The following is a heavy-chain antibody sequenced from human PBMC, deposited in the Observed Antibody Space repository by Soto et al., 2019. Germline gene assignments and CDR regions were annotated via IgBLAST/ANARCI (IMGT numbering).Heavy chain of an antibody. CDR2: INAGNGNT. J-gene: IGHJ4*02. Sequence: ASVKVSCKASGYTFTSYAMHWVRQAPGQRLEWMGWINAGNGNTKYSQKFQGRVTITRDTSASTAYMELSSLRSEDTAVYYCARVYDSSGYYAEGYWGQGTLVTVSS. V-gene: IGHV1-3*01. CDR1: GYTFTSYA. D-gene: IGHD3-22*01. CDR3: ARVYDSSGYYAEGY.